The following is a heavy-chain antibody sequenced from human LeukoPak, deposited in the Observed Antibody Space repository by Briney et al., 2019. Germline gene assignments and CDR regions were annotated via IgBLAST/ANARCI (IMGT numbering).Heavy chain of an antibody. J-gene: IGHJ3*02. V-gene: IGHV3-48*01. CDR1: GFIFSSHS. CDR3: ARAKRNGFDI. CDR2: ISSSSSTI. Sequence: GGSLRLSCAASGFIFSSHSMNWVRQAPRRGLEWVSYISSSSSTIYYADSVKGRFTISRDNAKNSLYLQMNSLRAEDTAVYYCARAKRNGFDIWGQGTMVTVSS.